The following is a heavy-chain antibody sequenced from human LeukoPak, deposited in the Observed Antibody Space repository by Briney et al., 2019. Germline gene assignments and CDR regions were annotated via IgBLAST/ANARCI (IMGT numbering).Heavy chain of an antibody. CDR1: GFTFSSYS. CDR2: ISSSSSYI. Sequence: GGSLRLSXAASGFTFSSYSMNWVRQAPGKGLAWVSSISSSSSYIYYADSVKGRFTISRDNAKNSLYLQMNSLRAEDTAVYYCARERPYGSGSYSDYWGQGTLVTVSS. CDR3: ARERPYGSGSYSDY. D-gene: IGHD3-10*01. J-gene: IGHJ4*02. V-gene: IGHV3-21*01.